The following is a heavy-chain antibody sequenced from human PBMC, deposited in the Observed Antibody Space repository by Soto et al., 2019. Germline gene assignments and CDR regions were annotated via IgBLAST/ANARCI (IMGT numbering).Heavy chain of an antibody. CDR1: WFTFTGLS. CDR2: ITSKSTTI. Sequence: GGPLSLSCAGFWFTFTGLSMNWVRQAPGQGVEWVSYITSKSTTIKYADSVKGRFTVSRDNAKNSLYLQLNSLRDEDTAVYYCAREMGACSDSSCYPGPYDSWGQGTLVTVSS. V-gene: IGHV3-48*02. CDR3: AREMGACSDSSCYPGPYDS. J-gene: IGHJ5*02. D-gene: IGHD3-16*01.